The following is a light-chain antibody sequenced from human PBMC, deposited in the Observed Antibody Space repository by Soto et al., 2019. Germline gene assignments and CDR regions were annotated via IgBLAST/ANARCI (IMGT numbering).Light chain of an antibody. CDR2: SAS. V-gene: IGKV3-15*01. J-gene: IGKJ1*01. Sequence: IVLTQSPATLSVSPGERATLSCWASQTLDSMVAWYQQKSGQAPRLLIYSASARATGVPARFSGYGSGTDFTLTIFSLQSEDLGVYYCQQYKDWPTTFGQGTKVEV. CDR1: QTLDSM. CDR3: QQYKDWPTT.